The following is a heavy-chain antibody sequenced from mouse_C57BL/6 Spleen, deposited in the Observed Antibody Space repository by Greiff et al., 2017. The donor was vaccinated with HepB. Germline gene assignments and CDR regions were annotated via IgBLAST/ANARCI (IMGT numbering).Heavy chain of an antibody. J-gene: IGHJ4*01. CDR3: ARDGGVYAMDY. Sequence: EVMLVESEGGLVQPGSSMKLSCTASGFTFSDYYMAWVRQVPEKGLEWVANINYDGSSTYYLDSLKSRFIISRDNAKNILYLQMSSLKSEDTATYYCARDGGVYAMDYWGQGTSVTVSS. CDR1: GFTFSDYY. CDR2: INYDGSST. V-gene: IGHV5-16*01.